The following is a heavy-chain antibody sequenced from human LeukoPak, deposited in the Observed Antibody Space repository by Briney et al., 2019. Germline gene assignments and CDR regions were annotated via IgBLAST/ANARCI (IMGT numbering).Heavy chain of an antibody. J-gene: IGHJ3*02. D-gene: IGHD3-22*01. Sequence: SETLSLTCTVSGGSISSYYWSWIRQPPGKGLEWIGNIYYSGSTNYNPSLKSRVTISVDTSKNQFSLKLSSVTAGDTAVYYCARRSSGFAFDIWGQGTMVTVSS. CDR2: IYYSGST. CDR1: GGSISSYY. V-gene: IGHV4-59*01. CDR3: ARRSSGFAFDI.